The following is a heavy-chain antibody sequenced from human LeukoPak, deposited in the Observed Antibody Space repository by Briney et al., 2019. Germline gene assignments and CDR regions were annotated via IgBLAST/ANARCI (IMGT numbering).Heavy chain of an antibody. CDR1: GYTFTGYY. CDR3: ARDAERIMITFGGVIVHDY. CDR2: INPNSGGT. V-gene: IGHV1-2*06. D-gene: IGHD3-16*02. J-gene: IGHJ4*02. Sequence: GASVKVSCKASGYTFTGYYMHWVRQAPGQGLEWMGRINPNSGGTNYAQKFQGRVTMTRDTSISTAYMELSRLRSDDTAVYYCARDAERIMITFGGVIVHDYWGQGTLVTVSS.